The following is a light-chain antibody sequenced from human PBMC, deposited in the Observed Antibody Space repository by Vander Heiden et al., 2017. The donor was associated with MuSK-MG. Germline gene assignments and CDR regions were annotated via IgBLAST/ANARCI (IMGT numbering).Light chain of an antibody. CDR2: GKN. CDR3: NSRERSGNHYV. Sequence: SSELTHDPAVCVAVGPTVRITSEVGSLRSYYARWYQQKPGQSPVLVIYGKNNRPSGIPERFSGSSSGNTASLTITGAQAEDEADYYCNSRERSGNHYVFGTGTKVTVL. V-gene: IGLV3-19*01. J-gene: IGLJ1*01. CDR1: SLRSYY.